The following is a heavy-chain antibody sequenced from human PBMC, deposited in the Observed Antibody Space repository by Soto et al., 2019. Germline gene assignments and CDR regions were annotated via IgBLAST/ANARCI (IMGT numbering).Heavy chain of an antibody. V-gene: IGHV4-34*01. CDR3: ARAGRDVQLGYCSGGSCYPDY. CDR1: GGSFSGYY. D-gene: IGHD2-15*01. Sequence: SETLSLTCAVYGGSFSGYYWSWIRQPPGKGLEWIGEINHSGSTNYNPSLKSRVTISVDTSKNQFSLKLSSVTAADTAVYYCARAGRDVQLGYCSGGSCYPDYWGQGTLVTVSS. J-gene: IGHJ4*02. CDR2: INHSGST.